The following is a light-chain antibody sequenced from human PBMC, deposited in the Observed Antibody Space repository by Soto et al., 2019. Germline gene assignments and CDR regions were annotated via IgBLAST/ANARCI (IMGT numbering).Light chain of an antibody. Sequence: QSALTQPPSVSGAPGQRVTISCTGSSSNIGAGYDVHWYLQLPGTAPKLIIYGNTNRPSGVPDRFSGSKSGSSASLAITGLQAEDEAEYYCQSHDSSLHASVFGTGTKVTVL. V-gene: IGLV1-40*01. CDR3: QSHDSSLHASV. J-gene: IGLJ1*01. CDR1: SSNIGAGYD. CDR2: GNT.